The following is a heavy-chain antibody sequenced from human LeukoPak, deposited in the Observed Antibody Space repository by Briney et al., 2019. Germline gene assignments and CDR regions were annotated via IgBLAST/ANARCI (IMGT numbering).Heavy chain of an antibody. CDR3: ARDLSSTSNWEFDY. Sequence: GASVKVSCKASGYTFTDSFIHWVRQAPGQGPEWMGRMNANSGVTMYAQTLQDRVTMTRDTSISTAYMELSRLTSDDTALYCCARDLSSTSNWEFDYWGQGTLVTVSS. D-gene: IGHD7-27*01. CDR1: GYTFTDSF. V-gene: IGHV1-2*06. J-gene: IGHJ4*02. CDR2: MNANSGVT.